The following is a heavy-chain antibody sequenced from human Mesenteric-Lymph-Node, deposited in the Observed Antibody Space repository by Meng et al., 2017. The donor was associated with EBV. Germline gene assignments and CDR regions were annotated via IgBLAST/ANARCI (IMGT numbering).Heavy chain of an antibody. CDR3: ARRDSGYEWVDS. V-gene: IGHV1-18*01. Sequence: QVQLVQSGPAVKKPGAPVQASCKASGYSFTASGISWVRQAPGQGLEWMGWISGNNANTKYAQNLQGRVTMTTDTSTSTAYMERRSLRSDDTAVYYGARRDSGYEWVDSQAQGTLVTVSS. CDR1: GYSFTASG. D-gene: IGHD5-12*01. J-gene: IGHJ4*02. CDR2: ISGNNANT.